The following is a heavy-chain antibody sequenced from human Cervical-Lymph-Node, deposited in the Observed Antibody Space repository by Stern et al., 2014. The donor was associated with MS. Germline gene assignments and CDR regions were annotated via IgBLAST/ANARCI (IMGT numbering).Heavy chain of an antibody. CDR3: ARESTGDAFDI. J-gene: IGHJ3*02. Sequence: VQLVESGAEVKKPGSSVKVSCKASGGTFSSYTITWARQAPGQGLAWMRRIIAIVGIADYAQKFQGRVTITADKSTSTAYMELSSLRSEDTAVYYCARESTGDAFDIWGQGTMVTVSS. D-gene: IGHD3-10*01. V-gene: IGHV1-69*09. CDR2: IIAIVGIA. CDR1: GGTFSSYT.